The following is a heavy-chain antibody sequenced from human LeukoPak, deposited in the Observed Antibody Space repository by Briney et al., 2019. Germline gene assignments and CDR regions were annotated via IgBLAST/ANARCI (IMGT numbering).Heavy chain of an antibody. Sequence: GGSLRLSCAASGFTFSSYAMSWVRQAPGKGLEWVSAISGSGGSTYYADSVKGRFTISRDNSKNTLYLQMNSLRAEDTAVYYCAKDARPDLCSSGWYGLGWFDPWGQGTLVTVSS. V-gene: IGHV3-23*01. J-gene: IGHJ5*02. CDR3: AKDARPDLCSSGWYGLGWFDP. D-gene: IGHD6-19*01. CDR1: GFTFSSYA. CDR2: ISGSGGST.